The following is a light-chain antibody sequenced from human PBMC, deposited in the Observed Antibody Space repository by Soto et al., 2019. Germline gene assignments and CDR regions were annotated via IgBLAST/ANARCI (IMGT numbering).Light chain of an antibody. V-gene: IGKV3-11*01. Sequence: EVVLTQSPATMSLYPGEGATLSCRASQSVSTYLGWYQQKPGQAPRLLIFEASNRATGIPDRISGSGSGTDFTLTISSLEPEDFAVYYCQQRGHWPRTFGQGTKVEMK. CDR1: QSVSTY. J-gene: IGKJ1*01. CDR3: QQRGHWPRT. CDR2: EAS.